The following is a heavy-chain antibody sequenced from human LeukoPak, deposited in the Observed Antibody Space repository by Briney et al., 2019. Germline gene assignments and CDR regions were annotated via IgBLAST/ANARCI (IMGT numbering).Heavy chain of an antibody. V-gene: IGHV4-34*01. Sequence: PSETLSLTCAVYGGSFSGYYWSWIRQPPGKGLEWIGEINHSGSTNYNPSLKSRVTISVDTSKSQFSLKLSSVTAADTAVYYCARATYYNPYRGGDCNIQFELDYWGQGTLVTVSS. CDR3: ARATYYNPYRGGDCNIQFELDY. CDR1: GGSFSGYY. CDR2: INHSGST. D-gene: IGHD2-21*02. J-gene: IGHJ4*02.